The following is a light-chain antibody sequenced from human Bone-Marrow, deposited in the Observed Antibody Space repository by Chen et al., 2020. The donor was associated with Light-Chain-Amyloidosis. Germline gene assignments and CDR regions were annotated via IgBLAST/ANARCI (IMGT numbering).Light chain of an antibody. J-gene: IGKJ2*01. CDR2: DAS. CDR1: QSVSSY. CDR3: QQRGNWPHT. V-gene: IGKV3-11*01. Sequence: EIVLTQSPATLSLSPGERATLSCRASQSVSSYLAWFQQKPGQAPRLLIYDASNRATGIPARFSGSGSGTDFTLTISSLEPADFAVYYGQQRGNWPHTFRQGTKLEIK.